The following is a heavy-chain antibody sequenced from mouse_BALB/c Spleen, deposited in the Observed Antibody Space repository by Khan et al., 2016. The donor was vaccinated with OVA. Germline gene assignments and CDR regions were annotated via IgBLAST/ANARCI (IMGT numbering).Heavy chain of an antibody. Sequence: QLEESGPGLVKPSQSLSLTCTVTGYSITSDYAWNWIRQFPGNKLEWMGYISSTGSTSYNPSLKSRISITRDTSKNQFFLQLKSVTTEDTATYYCARSRYYSYGYGWDCWVRGTSGNVSS. D-gene: IGHD2-12*01. CDR3: ARSRYYSYGYGWDC. CDR1: GYSITSDYA. J-gene: IGHJ4*01. CDR2: ISSTGST. V-gene: IGHV3-2*02.